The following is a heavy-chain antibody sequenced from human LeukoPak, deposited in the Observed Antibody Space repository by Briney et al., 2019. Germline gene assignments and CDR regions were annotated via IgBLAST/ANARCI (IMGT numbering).Heavy chain of an antibody. D-gene: IGHD3-10*01. V-gene: IGHV1-58*02. CDR3: AARLLWFGESEGAFDI. CDR2: IVVGSGNT. CDR1: GFTFTSSA. J-gene: IGHJ3*02. Sequence: ASVKVSCKASGFTFTSSAMQWVRQARGQRLEWIGWIVVGSGNTNYAQKFQERVTITRDMSTSTAYMELSSLRSEDTAVYYCAARLLWFGESEGAFDIWGQGTMVTVSS.